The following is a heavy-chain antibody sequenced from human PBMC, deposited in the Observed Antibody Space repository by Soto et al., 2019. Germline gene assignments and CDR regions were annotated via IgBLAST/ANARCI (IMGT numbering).Heavy chain of an antibody. J-gene: IGHJ3*01. CDR2: ISSSGGNT. V-gene: IGHV3-23*01. D-gene: IGHD3-10*01. CDR1: EFPSSNHS. Sequence: GGSHRLSCAAAEFPSSNHSRSWVRKAPGRGLEWVSTISSSGGNTYYADSVKGRFIISRDNAKNALYLQMSSLRVEDTAVYYCARGVRGHYGFDVWGQGTMVTVSS. CDR3: ARGVRGHYGFDV.